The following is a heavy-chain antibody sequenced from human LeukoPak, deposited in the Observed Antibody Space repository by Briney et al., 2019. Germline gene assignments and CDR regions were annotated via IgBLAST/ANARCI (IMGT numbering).Heavy chain of an antibody. Sequence: GASVKVSCKASGYTFTGYYMHWVRQAPGQGLEWMGWINPNSGGTNYAQKLQGRVTMTTDTSTSTAYMELRSLRSDDTAVYYCARDLYFPPYYYGSGSYPHPWRDYGMDVWGQGTTVTVSS. D-gene: IGHD3-10*01. J-gene: IGHJ6*02. CDR1: GYTFTGYY. CDR3: ARDLYFPPYYYGSGSYPHPWRDYGMDV. V-gene: IGHV1-2*02. CDR2: INPNSGGT.